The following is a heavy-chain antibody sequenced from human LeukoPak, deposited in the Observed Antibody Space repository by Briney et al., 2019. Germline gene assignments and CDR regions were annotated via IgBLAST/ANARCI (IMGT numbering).Heavy chain of an antibody. CDR2: IKQDGSEK. D-gene: IGHD4-17*01. J-gene: IGHJ3*02. Sequence: GGSLRLSCAASGFTFSSYWMHWVRQAPGKGLEWVANIKQDGSEKYYVDSVKGRFTISRDNAKNSLYLQMNSLRAEDTAVYYCATPGDYGDYHAFDIWGQGTMVTVSS. CDR1: GFTFSSYW. CDR3: ATPGDYGDYHAFDI. V-gene: IGHV3-7*01.